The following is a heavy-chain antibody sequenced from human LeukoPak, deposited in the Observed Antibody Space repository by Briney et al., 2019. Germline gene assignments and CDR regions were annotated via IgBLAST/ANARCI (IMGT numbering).Heavy chain of an antibody. D-gene: IGHD5-24*01. CDR1: GYTFTSYA. CDR2: ITPSGGT. CDR3: ARDRYGDGFAHFDY. Sequence: APLKVSCKASGYTFTSYAMHWVRQAPGQGLEWMGWITPSGGTNYPQKFQGRVAITRDTSISTAYMDLSRLTSDDTAVYYCARDRYGDGFAHFDYWGQGALVTVSS. J-gene: IGHJ4*02. V-gene: IGHV1-2*02.